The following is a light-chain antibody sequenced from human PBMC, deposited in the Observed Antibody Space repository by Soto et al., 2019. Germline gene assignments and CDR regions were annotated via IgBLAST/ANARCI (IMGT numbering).Light chain of an antibody. CDR3: SSYTSNTTRV. CDR1: SSDVGGYNY. CDR2: EVS. V-gene: IGLV2-14*01. J-gene: IGLJ3*02. Sequence: QSALTQPASVSGSPGQSITISCTGTSSDVGGYNYVSWYQQHPGKAPKLIIYEVSNRPSGVSNRFSGSKSGNTASLTISGLQAEDESDYYCSSYTSNTTRVFGGGTKLTVL.